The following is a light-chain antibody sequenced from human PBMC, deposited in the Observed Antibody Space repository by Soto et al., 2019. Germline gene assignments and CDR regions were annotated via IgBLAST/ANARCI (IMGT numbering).Light chain of an antibody. CDR2: AAS. J-gene: IGKJ1*01. CDR1: QGISSW. V-gene: IGKV1-12*01. CDR3: QQSYSTPRT. Sequence: DIQMTHSPSFLSAYVIYRVTITCRASQGISSWLAWYQQKPGKAPKLLIYAASSLQSGVPSRFSGSGSGTDFTLTISSLQPEDFATYYCQQSYSTPRTFGQGTKVDIK.